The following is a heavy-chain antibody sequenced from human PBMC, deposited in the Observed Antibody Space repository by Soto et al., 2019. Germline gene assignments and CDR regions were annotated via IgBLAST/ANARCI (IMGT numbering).Heavy chain of an antibody. D-gene: IGHD2-8*01. J-gene: IGHJ1*01. CDR2: ISWNSGSI. CDR3: AKDLGYCTNGVCFSYFQH. CDR1: GFTFDAYA. V-gene: IGHV3-9*01. Sequence: EVQLVESGGGLVQPGRSLRLSCAASGFTFDAYAMHWVRQAPGKGLEWVSGISWNSGSIGYADSVKGRFTISRDNAKNSLYLQMNSLRAEDTALYYCAKDLGYCTNGVCFSYFQHWGQGTLVTVSS.